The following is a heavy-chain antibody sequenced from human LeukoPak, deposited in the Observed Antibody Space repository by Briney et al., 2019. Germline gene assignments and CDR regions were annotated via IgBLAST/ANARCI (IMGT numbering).Heavy chain of an antibody. V-gene: IGHV1-18*01. CDR2: ISAYNGNT. D-gene: IGHD6-13*01. Sequence: ASVTVSCTASGYTFTSYGISWVRQAPGQGLEWMGWISAYNGNTNYAQKLQGRVTMTTDTSTSTAYMELRSLRSDDTAVYYCARDRYSSSWYPSDYYYGMDVWGQGTTVTVSS. J-gene: IGHJ6*02. CDR1: GYTFTSYG. CDR3: ARDRYSSSWYPSDYYYGMDV.